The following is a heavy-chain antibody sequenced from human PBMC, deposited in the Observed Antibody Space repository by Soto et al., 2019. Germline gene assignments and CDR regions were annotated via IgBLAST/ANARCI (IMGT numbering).Heavy chain of an antibody. CDR1: GFTFSSYW. CDR2: IKQDGSEK. D-gene: IGHD3-22*01. Sequence: GGSLRLSCAAPGFTFSSYWMSWVRQAPGKGLEWVANIKQDGSEKYYVDSVKGRFTISRDNAKNSLYLQMNSLRAEDTAVYYCARATYYYDSSANDAFDIWGQGTMVTVSS. J-gene: IGHJ3*02. CDR3: ARATYYYDSSANDAFDI. V-gene: IGHV3-7*01.